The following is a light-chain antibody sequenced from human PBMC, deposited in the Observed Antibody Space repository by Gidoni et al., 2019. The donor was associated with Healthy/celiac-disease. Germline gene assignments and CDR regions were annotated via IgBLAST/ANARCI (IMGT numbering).Light chain of an antibody. CDR3: QQYNNWPPV. Sequence: EIVMTQSPATRSVSPGERATLSCRASQSVSSNLAWYQQKPGQAHRRLIYGASTRATGIPARFSGSGSGREFTLTISSLQSEDFAVYYCQQYNNWPPVFGPGTKVDIK. J-gene: IGKJ3*01. CDR2: GAS. CDR1: QSVSSN. V-gene: IGKV3-15*01.